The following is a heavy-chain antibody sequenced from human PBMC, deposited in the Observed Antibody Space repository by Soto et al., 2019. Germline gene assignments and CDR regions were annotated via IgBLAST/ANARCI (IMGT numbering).Heavy chain of an antibody. CDR2: IYYSGST. D-gene: IGHD3-10*01. CDR3: ARYYYGTFDY. V-gene: IGHV4-59*08. Sequence: SETLSLTCTVSGGSISGDYWSWIRQPPGKGLEWIGYIYYSGSTNYNPSLKSRVTISVDTSKNQFSVKLSSVTAADTAVYYCARYYYGTFDYWGQGTLVTVSS. J-gene: IGHJ4*02. CDR1: GGSISGDY.